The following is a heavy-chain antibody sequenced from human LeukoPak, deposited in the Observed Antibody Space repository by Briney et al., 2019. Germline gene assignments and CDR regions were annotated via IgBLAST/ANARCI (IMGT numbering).Heavy chain of an antibody. D-gene: IGHD2-21*01. CDR2: MNPNSGNT. V-gene: IGHV1-8*01. CDR1: GYTFTSYD. CDR3: ARGRFPLYCGGDCYRAGWFDP. Sequence: ASVKVSCKASGYTFTSYDINWVRQATGQGLEWMVWMNPNSGNTGYAQKFQGRVTMTRNTSISTAYMELSSLRSEDTAVYYCARGRFPLYCGGDCYRAGWFDPWGQGTLVTVSS. J-gene: IGHJ5*02.